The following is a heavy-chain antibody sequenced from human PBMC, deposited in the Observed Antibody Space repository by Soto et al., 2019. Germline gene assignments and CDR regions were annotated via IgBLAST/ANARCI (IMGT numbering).Heavy chain of an antibody. CDR3: ARGDYGDY. V-gene: IGHV1-69*02. J-gene: IGHJ4*02. CDR1: RGTFSSYT. Sequence: VQLVQSGAALTQPGSSVKVSCKASRGTFSSYTISWVRQSPGQGLEWMGRIIPILGIANYARKFQGRVPITADKSTSTAYMELSSLRSEDTAVYYCARGDYGDYWGQGTLVTVSS. CDR2: IIPILGIA.